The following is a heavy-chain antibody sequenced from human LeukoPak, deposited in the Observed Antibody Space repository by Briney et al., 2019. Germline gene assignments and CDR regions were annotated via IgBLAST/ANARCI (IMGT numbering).Heavy chain of an antibody. V-gene: IGHV7-4-1*02. D-gene: IGHD6-19*01. CDR1: GYTLTELS. CDR3: ARGDSSGWYSYYYYYYMDV. CDR2: INTNTGNP. J-gene: IGHJ6*03. Sequence: ASVKVSCKVSGYTLTELSMHWVRQAPGQGLEWMGWINTNTGNPTYAQGFTGRFVFSLDTSVSTAYLQISSLKAEDTAVYYCARGDSSGWYSYYYYYYMDVWGKGTTVTVSS.